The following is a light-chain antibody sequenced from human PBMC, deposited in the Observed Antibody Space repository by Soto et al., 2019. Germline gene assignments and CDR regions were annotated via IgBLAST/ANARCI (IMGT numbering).Light chain of an antibody. J-gene: IGKJ5*01. CDR1: QGISSY. V-gene: IGKV1-9*01. Sequence: IQLTQSPSSLSASVGDRVTITCRASQGISSYLAWYQQKPGKAPKLLIYAASTLQGGVPSRFSGSGSGTDFTLTSSSLQPEDLATYYCQQFNSYPITFGQGTRLEIK. CDR2: AAS. CDR3: QQFNSYPIT.